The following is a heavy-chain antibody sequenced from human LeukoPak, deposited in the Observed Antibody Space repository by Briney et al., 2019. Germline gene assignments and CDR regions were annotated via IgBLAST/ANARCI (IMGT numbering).Heavy chain of an antibody. CDR1: GFTFSSYW. J-gene: IGHJ4*02. V-gene: IGHV3-7*01. CDR3: ARQGSLWFGESREDY. Sequence: GGSLRLSCAASGFTFSSYWMSWVRQAPGKGLEWVANIKQDGSEKYYVDSVKGRFTISRDNAKNSLYLQMNSLRAEDTAVYNCARQGSLWFGESREDYWGQGTPVTVSS. D-gene: IGHD3-10*01. CDR2: IKQDGSEK.